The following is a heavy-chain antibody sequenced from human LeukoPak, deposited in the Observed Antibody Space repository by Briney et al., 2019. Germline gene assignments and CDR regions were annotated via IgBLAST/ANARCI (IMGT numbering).Heavy chain of an antibody. CDR1: GGSISSGSYY. V-gene: IGHV4-61*02. D-gene: IGHD5-18*01. CDR3: ACGYSYGFDY. CDR2: IYTSGST. Sequence: QVQLQESGPGLVKPSQTLSLTCTVSGGSISSGSYYWSWIRQPAGKGLEWIGRIYTSGSTNYNPSLKSRVTISVDTSKNQFSLKLSSVTAADTAVYYCACGYSYGFDYWGQGTLVTVSS. J-gene: IGHJ4*02.